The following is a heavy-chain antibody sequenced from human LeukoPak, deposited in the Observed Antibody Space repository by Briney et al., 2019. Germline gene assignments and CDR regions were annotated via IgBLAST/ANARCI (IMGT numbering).Heavy chain of an antibody. CDR2: VSGSGGST. CDR1: GFTFSSYA. Sequence: KTGGSLRLSCAASGFTFSSYAMSWVRQAPGKGLEWVSGVSGSGGSTYYADSVEGRFTISRDNSKNTLYLQMNSLRAEDTAVYYCAKDLDIVATITGNWGQGTLVTVSS. J-gene: IGHJ4*02. D-gene: IGHD5-12*01. V-gene: IGHV3-23*01. CDR3: AKDLDIVATITGN.